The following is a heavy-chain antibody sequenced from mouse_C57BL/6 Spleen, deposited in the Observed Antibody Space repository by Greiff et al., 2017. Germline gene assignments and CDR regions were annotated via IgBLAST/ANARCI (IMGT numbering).Heavy chain of an antibody. Sequence: EVQLQQSGAELVRPGASVKLSCTASGFNIKDYYMHWVKQRPEQGLEWIGRIDPEDGDTEYAPKFQGKATMTADTSSNTAYLQLSSLTSEDTAVDYCTTWGCCGSSPDWGQGTTLTVSS. V-gene: IGHV14-1*01. CDR2: IDPEDGDT. D-gene: IGHD1-1*01. CDR3: TTWGCCGSSPD. CDR1: GFNIKDYY. J-gene: IGHJ2*01.